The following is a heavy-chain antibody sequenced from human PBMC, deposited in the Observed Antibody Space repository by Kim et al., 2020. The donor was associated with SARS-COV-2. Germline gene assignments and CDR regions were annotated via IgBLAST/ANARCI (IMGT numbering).Heavy chain of an antibody. CDR3: ARVKLELLGYSGYDADC. D-gene: IGHD5-12*01. J-gene: IGHJ4*02. CDR1: GYTFTSYG. CDR2: ISAYNGNT. Sequence: ASVKVSCKASGYTFTSYGISWVRQAPGQWLEWMGWISAYNGNTNYAQKLQGRVTMTTDTSTSTAYMELRSLRSDDTAVYYCARVKLELLGYSGYDADCWGQGTLVTVSS. V-gene: IGHV1-18*01.